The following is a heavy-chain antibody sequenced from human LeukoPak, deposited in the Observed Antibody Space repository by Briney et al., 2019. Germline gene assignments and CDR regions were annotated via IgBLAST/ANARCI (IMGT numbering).Heavy chain of an antibody. CDR3: ARVAVSGPTGWFDS. Sequence: AGGSLRLSCAGSGFALKSYSLSWVRQAPGKGLEWVSSISSTSAYIYYADSVKGRFTISRDNVDNVVYLQMNSLGAEDTAVYYCARVAVSGPTGWFDSWGQGTLVIVSS. D-gene: IGHD2-8*02. V-gene: IGHV3-21*01. J-gene: IGHJ5*01. CDR2: ISSTSAYI. CDR1: GFALKSYS.